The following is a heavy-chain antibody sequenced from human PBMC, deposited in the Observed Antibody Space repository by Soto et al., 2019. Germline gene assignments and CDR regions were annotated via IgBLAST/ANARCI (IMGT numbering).Heavy chain of an antibody. J-gene: IGHJ5*02. D-gene: IGHD2-15*01. V-gene: IGHV6-1*01. CDR1: GDSASSNGAT. CDR3: ASAHLGSDRYILDPFGP. CDR2: TYYWSKWYN. Sequence: PSQTLSLTCAISGDSASSNGATSDLNMHSPSRGLEWLGRTYYWSKWYNDYAIYVKSRITINPDTSTKMFSMRLNSMIPEDTAAYFCASAHLGSDRYILDPFGPWGQGTLITVSS.